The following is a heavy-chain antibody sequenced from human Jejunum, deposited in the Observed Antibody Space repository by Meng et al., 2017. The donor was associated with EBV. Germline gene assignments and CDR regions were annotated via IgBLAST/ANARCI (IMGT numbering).Heavy chain of an antibody. CDR1: GFSLSTSGVG. V-gene: IGHV2-5*02. J-gene: IGHJ4*02. CDR2: IYWDENK. Sequence: QNTMKESGPTLVKPTETLTLTCTVSGFSLSTSGVGVGWIRQPPGKALEWLAHIYWDENKRYSTSLRSRLSIMKDTSKSQVVLTMTNMDPVDTATYYCARRYGDYVRYFDSWGQGILVTVSS. CDR3: ARRYGDYVRYFDS. D-gene: IGHD4-17*01.